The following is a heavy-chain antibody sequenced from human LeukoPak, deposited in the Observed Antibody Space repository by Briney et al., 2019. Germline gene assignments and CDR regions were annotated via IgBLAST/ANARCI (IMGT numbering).Heavy chain of an antibody. CDR1: GFTFSSYA. J-gene: IGHJ4*02. CDR2: ISYDGSNK. Sequence: GRSLRLSCAASGFTFSSYAMHWVRQAPGKGLEWVAVISYDGSNKYYADSVKGRFTISRDDAKNSVYLQMNSLRAEDTAVYYCARDGGVSGYDLLDYWGQGTLVTVSS. D-gene: IGHD5-12*01. V-gene: IGHV3-30*07. CDR3: ARDGGVSGYDLLDY.